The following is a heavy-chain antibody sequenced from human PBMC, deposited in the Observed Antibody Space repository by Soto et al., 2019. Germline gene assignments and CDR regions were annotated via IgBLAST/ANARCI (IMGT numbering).Heavy chain of an antibody. V-gene: IGHV4-4*02. J-gene: IGHJ5*02. CDR1: GGSISSSNC. D-gene: IGHD3-10*01. CDR2: IYHSGST. Sequence: SETRSLTCAVSGGSISSSNCWSWVRQPPGKGLESIGEIYHSGSTNYNPSLKSRVTISVDKSKNQFSLKLSSVTAADTAVYYCARLYMVRGVMDWFDPWGQGTLVTVSS. CDR3: ARLYMVRGVMDWFDP.